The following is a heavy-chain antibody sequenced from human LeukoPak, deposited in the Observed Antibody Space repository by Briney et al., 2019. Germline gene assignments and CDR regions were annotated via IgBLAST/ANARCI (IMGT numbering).Heavy chain of an antibody. CDR2: INPDTGDK. CDR1: GYTFTNYH. Sequence: GASVKVSCKASGYTFTNYHINWVRQASGQGLELMTGINPDTGDKGYARKFQDRVTITTDTSISTAYMELSSLSSEDTAVYFCARTTSMTASGYDYWGQGTLVTVSS. D-gene: IGHD2-21*02. CDR3: ARTTSMTASGYDY. V-gene: IGHV1-8*03. J-gene: IGHJ4*02.